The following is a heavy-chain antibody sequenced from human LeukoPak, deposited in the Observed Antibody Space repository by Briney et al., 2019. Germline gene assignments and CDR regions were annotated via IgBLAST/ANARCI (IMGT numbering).Heavy chain of an antibody. V-gene: IGHV4-59*01. J-gene: IGHJ4*02. CDR2: IYYSGST. D-gene: IGHD2-2*01. CDR3: ARERREQLLPPYTRSVTYFGY. Sequence: SETLSLTCTVSGGSISSYYWSWIRQPPGKGLEWIGYIYYSGSTNYNPSLKSRVTISVDTSKNRFSLKLSSVTAADTAVHYCARERREQLLPPYTRSVTYFGYWGQGTLVTVSS. CDR1: GGSISSYY.